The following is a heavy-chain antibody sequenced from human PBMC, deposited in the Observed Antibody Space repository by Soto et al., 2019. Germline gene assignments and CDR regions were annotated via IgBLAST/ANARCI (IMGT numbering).Heavy chain of an antibody. CDR1: GDSIYSGGYY. D-gene: IGHD5-12*01. CDR2: IYYIGSA. Sequence: KTSETLSLTCTISGDSIYSGGYYWGWIRQHPGKGLEWIGYIYYIGSAYYNPSLKSRVTISVDTSKNQFSLKLTSLTAADTAIYYCARGKSGLNWFDPWGQGTLVTVSS. CDR3: ARGKSGLNWFDP. V-gene: IGHV4-31*03. J-gene: IGHJ5*02.